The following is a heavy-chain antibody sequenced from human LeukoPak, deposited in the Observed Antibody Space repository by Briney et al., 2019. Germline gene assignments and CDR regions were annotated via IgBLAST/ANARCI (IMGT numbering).Heavy chain of an antibody. V-gene: IGHV3-74*01. J-gene: IGHJ4*02. D-gene: IGHD6-19*01. CDR3: AKRDSSGWYYFDY. Sequence: PGGSLRLSCAASGFTFSTYWMHWVRQAPGKGLVWVSPINPDGSVTTYADSVKGRFTISRDNSKNTLYLQMNSLRAEDTAVYYCAKRDSSGWYYFDYWGQGTLVTVSS. CDR2: INPDGSVT. CDR1: GFTFSTYW.